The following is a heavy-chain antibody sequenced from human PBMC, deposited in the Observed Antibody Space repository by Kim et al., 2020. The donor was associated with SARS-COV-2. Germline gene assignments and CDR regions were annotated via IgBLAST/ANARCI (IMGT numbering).Heavy chain of an antibody. J-gene: IGHJ3*01. CDR3: AHYYYIWVDALDF. CDR2: IKSNTNDRST. D-gene: IGHD3-10*02. CDR1: GFTFSNSS. V-gene: IGHV3-15*01. Sequence: GGSLRLSCAASGFTFSNSSMSWVRQAPGKGLEWVARIKSNTNDRSTAYAAPVKGTFTIASADTINTLHLQMNSLKTEDTALCYCAHYYYIWVDALDFCG.